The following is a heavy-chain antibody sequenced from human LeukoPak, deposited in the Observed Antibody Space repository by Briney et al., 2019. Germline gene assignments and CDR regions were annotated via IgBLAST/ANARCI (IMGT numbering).Heavy chain of an antibody. CDR2: IHYSGTT. CDR1: GGSISAYY. Sequence: SETLSLTCTVSGGSISAYYWSWIRQPPGKGLEWIGYIHYSGTTNYYPSLKSRVTIALDTSKNQFSLKLNSVTAADTAVYYCARFGTSSSRFFDQWGQGTLATVSS. J-gene: IGHJ4*02. V-gene: IGHV4-59*01. D-gene: IGHD6-6*01. CDR3: ARFGTSSSRFFDQ.